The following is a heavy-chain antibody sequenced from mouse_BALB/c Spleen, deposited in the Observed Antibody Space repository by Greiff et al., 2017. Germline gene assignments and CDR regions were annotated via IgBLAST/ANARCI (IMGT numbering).Heavy chain of an antibody. V-gene: IGHV3-6*02. CDR2: ISYDGSN. CDR3: ARRDYYGSGFAY. Sequence: ESGPGLVKPSQSLSLTCSVTGYSITSGYYWNWIRQFPGNKLEWMGYISYDGSNNYNPSLKNRISITRDTSKNQFFLKLNSVTTEDTATYYCARRDYYGSGFAYWGQGTLVTVSA. J-gene: IGHJ3*01. D-gene: IGHD1-1*01. CDR1: GYSITSGYY.